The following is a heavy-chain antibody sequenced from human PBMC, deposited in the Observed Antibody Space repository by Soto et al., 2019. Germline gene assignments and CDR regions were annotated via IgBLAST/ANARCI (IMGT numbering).Heavy chain of an antibody. D-gene: IGHD6-13*01. CDR2: IKSKTDGGTT. Sequence: SLRLSCAASGFTFSNAWMNWVRQAPGKGLEWVGRIKSKTDGGTTDYAAPVKGRFTISRDDSKNTLYLQMNSLKTEDTAVYYCTTGLKPLYSSSWIFLDYYYYGMDVWGQGTTVTVSS. J-gene: IGHJ6*02. V-gene: IGHV3-15*07. CDR1: GFTFSNAW. CDR3: TTGLKPLYSSSWIFLDYYYYGMDV.